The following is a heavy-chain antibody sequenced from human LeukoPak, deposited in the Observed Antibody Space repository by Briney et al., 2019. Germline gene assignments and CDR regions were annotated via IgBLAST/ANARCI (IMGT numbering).Heavy chain of an antibody. CDR2: MSSSSSYR. CDR1: GFTFSSYS. CDR3: AHGSMYQLDY. Sequence: PGGSLRLSCAASGFTFSSYSMNWGRQAPGKGLEWVSSMSSSSSYRYYADPLKGRFTISRANAKNSLYLQMNSLRAEDTAVYYCAHGSMYQLDYWGQGTLVTVSS. V-gene: IGHV3-21*04. D-gene: IGHD2-2*01. J-gene: IGHJ4*02.